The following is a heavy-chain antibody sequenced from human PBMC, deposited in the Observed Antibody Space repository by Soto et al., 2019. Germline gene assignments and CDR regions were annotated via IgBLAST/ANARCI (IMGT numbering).Heavy chain of an antibody. V-gene: IGHV4-31*03. CDR1: AGSINSGGYV. J-gene: IGHJ4*02. CDR2: MYNIMTT. CDR3: ASAKGRRFFEH. Sequence: KASETLSLTCTVSAGSINSGGYVWTWFRQHPGECLEWSGYMYNIMTTYCTFSLKSRVHISGVTSKNQFPLRLSSVTAADTALYYCASAKGRRFFEHWGQRTMVTVSS. D-gene: IGHD3-10*01.